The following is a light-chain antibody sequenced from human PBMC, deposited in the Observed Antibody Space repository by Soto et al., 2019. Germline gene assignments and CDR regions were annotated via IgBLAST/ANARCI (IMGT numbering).Light chain of an antibody. CDR3: SSFAGDNSVV. Sequence: QSALTQPPSASGSPGQSVTISCTGASSDVGGYNYVSWYQQHPGKAPKLMIYDVTKRPSGVPDRFSGSKSGNTASLTVSGLQAEDEAEYYCSSFAGDNSVVFGGGTQLTVL. J-gene: IGLJ2*01. V-gene: IGLV2-8*01. CDR1: SSDVGGYNY. CDR2: DVT.